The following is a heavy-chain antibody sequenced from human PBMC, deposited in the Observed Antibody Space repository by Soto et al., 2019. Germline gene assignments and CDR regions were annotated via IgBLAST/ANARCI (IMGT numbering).Heavy chain of an antibody. CDR1: GGTFSTYA. J-gene: IGHJ6*02. V-gene: IGHV1-69*01. CDR3: NGYGIGDYYYYYGMDV. D-gene: IGHD5-12*01. CDR2: IIPIFGTA. Sequence: QVQLVQSGAEVKKPGSSVKVSCKASGGTFSTYAISWVRQAPGQGLEWMGGIIPIFGTANYAQNFQGRVTITADESTSIAYMELSSLRSEDTAVYYCNGYGIGDYYYYYGMDVWGHGTTVTVSS.